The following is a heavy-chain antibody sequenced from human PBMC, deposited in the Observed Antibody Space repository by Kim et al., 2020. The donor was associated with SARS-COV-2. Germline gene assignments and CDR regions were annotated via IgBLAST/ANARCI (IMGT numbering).Heavy chain of an antibody. CDR2: ISYDGSNK. J-gene: IGHJ4*02. V-gene: IGHV3-30*18. CDR1: GFTFSNYG. D-gene: IGHD3-22*01. Sequence: GGSLRLSCAASGFTFSNYGMHWVRQAPGKGLEWVAVISYDGSNKYYADSVKGRFTISRDNSKNTLYLQMNSLRAEDTAVYYCAKASGDSNYWGQGTLVTVSS. CDR3: AKASGDSNY.